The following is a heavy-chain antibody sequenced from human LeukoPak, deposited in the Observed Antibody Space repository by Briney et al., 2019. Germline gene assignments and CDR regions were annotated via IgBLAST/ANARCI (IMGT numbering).Heavy chain of an antibody. V-gene: IGHV3-9*01. CDR3: AKSQSGYFDY. D-gene: IGHD2-15*01. Sequence: GRSLRLSCAASGFTFDDYAMHWVRQAPGKGLEWVSGISWNSGSIDYADSVKGRFTISRDNAKNSLYLQMNSLRPEDTALYYCAKSQSGYFDYWGQGTLVTVSS. CDR1: GFTFDDYA. CDR2: ISWNSGSI. J-gene: IGHJ4*02.